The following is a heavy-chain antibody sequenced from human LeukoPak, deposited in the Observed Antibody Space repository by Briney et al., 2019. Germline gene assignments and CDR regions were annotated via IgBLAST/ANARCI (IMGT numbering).Heavy chain of an antibody. J-gene: IGHJ4*02. CDR3: ARDLSGVGAGVDY. V-gene: IGHV6-1*01. CDR1: GDSVSSNSAA. Sequence: SQTLSLTCAISGDSVSSNSAAWNWIRQSPSRGLEWLGRTYYRSKWYNDYAVSVKSRITINPDTSKNQFSLKLSSVTAADTAVYYCARDLSGVGAGVDYWGQGTQVTVSS. CDR2: TYYRSKWYN. D-gene: IGHD1-26*01.